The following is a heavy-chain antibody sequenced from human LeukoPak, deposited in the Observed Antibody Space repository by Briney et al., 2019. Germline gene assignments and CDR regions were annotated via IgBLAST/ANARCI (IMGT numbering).Heavy chain of an antibody. D-gene: IGHD2-15*01. CDR2: IYTSGST. V-gene: IGHV4-4*07. J-gene: IGHJ5*02. Sequence: SETLSLTCTVSGGSISSYYWSWIRQPAGKGLEWIGRIYTSGSTNYNPSLKSRVTMSVDTSKNQFSLKLSSVTAADTAVYYCARGTFCCGGSWYPGGWFDPWGQGTLVTVSS. CDR1: GGSISSYY. CDR3: ARGTFCCGGSWYPGGWFDP.